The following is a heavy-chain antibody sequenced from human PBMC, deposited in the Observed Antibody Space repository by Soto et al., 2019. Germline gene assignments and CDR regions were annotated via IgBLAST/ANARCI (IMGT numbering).Heavy chain of an antibody. CDR3: ARIIGYCRNNDCSWTFDI. Sequence: GESLKISCKTSGYSFISYWVAWVRQKPGKGLEWMGTFYPGDSTSTYSPSFQGQVTISVDKSISTAYLHLSSLKASDTAMYYCARIIGYCRNNDCSWTFDIWGQGTTVTV. D-gene: IGHD2-2*03. V-gene: IGHV5-51*01. CDR2: FYPGDSTS. J-gene: IGHJ3*02. CDR1: GYSFISYW.